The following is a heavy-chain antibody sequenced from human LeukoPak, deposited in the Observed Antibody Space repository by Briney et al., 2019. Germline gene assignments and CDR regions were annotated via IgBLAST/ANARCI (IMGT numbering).Heavy chain of an antibody. J-gene: IGHJ4*02. CDR1: CRYRITFS. V-gene: IGHV4-4*07. Sequence: ASETLSLMYTLSCRYRITFSWTWLRQSPGKGLEWIGSVVTTTTKYSPALRSRVAISVDTSKNQFSLRLESVTTADTAVYYCARDTTVASGMQFWGQGALVTVSS. CDR2: VVTTTT. CDR3: ARDTTVASGMQF. D-gene: IGHD6-19*01.